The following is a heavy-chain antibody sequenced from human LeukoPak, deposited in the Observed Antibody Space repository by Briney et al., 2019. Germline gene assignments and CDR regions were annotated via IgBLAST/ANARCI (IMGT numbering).Heavy chain of an antibody. CDR3: ASRVRIAVRYFDY. V-gene: IGHV4-34*01. J-gene: IGHJ4*02. CDR1: GGSLSNGDYY. CDR2: INDSGDT. D-gene: IGHD6-6*01. Sequence: PSETLSLTCNISGGSLSNGDYYWSWIRQPPGKGLEWIGEINDSGDTNYNPSLKSRVTISVDTSKKQFSLKLSSVTAADTAVYYCASRVRIAVRYFDYWGQGTLVTVSS.